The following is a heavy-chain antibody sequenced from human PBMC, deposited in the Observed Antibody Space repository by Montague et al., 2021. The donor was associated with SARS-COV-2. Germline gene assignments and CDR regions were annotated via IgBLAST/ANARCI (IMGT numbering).Heavy chain of an antibody. V-gene: IGHV4-61*02. J-gene: IGHJ4*02. Sequence: TLSLTCTVSGGSISSGSYYWSWIRQPAGKGLEWIGRIYTSGTTDYSFSLKSRVTISVDTSKNQFYLKLTSVTAADTAVDYCARAHSGSWAHLDNWGQGSLVTVSS. CDR1: GGSISSGSYY. CDR3: ARAHSGSWAHLDN. D-gene: IGHD5-12*01. CDR2: IYTSGTT.